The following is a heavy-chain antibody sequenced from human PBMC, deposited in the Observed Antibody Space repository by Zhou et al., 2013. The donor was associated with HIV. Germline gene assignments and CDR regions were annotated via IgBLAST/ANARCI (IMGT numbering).Heavy chain of an antibody. Sequence: QVQLVQSGAEVKKPGSSVKVSCKASGGTFSSYAISWVRQAPGQGLEWMGGIIPIFGTRDYAQKFQGRVTITADGSTSTAYMELSSLRSEDTAVYYCARGAPPGQGRLGTYWGQGTRGHRLL. CDR3: ARGAPPGQGRLGTY. J-gene: IGHJ4*02. CDR2: IIPIFGTR. V-gene: IGHV1-69*12. D-gene: IGHD1-26*01. CDR1: GGTFSSYA.